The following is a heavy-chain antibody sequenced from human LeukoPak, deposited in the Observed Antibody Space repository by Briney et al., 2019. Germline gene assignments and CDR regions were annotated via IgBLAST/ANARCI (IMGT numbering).Heavy chain of an antibody. CDR2: ITRSSSYI. CDR3: ARQTIIYGDYSDY. D-gene: IGHD3-22*01. CDR1: GFTFSTYS. J-gene: IGHJ4*02. V-gene: IGHV3-21*01. Sequence: GGSLRLSCASSGFTFSTYSMNWVRQAPGKGLEWVSSITRSSSYIYYADSVKGRFTISRDNAKNSLFLQTNSLRAEDTAIYYCARQTIIYGDYSDYWGQGTLVTVSS.